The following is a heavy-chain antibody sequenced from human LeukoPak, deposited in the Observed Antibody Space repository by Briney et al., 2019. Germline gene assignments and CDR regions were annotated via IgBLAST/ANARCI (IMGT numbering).Heavy chain of an antibody. CDR1: GGSISSSSYY. V-gene: IGHV4-39*01. J-gene: IGHJ4*02. CDR2: IYYSGST. Sequence: PSETLSLTCTVSGGSISSSSYYWGWIRQPPGKGLGWIGGIYYSGSTYYNPSLNSPVTISVDTSKNQFSLKLSSVTAADTAVYYCARQWGHYDFWSGYQYYFDYWGQGTLVTVSS. CDR3: ARQWGHYDFWSGYQYYFDY. D-gene: IGHD3-3*01.